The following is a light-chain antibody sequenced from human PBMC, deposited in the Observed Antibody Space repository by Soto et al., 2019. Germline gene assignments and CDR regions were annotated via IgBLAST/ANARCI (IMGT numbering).Light chain of an antibody. J-gene: IGLJ1*01. V-gene: IGLV1-44*01. CDR1: SSNIGINT. CDR2: TDN. CDR3: SSYAGSTIWV. Sequence: QCKRTQPASASETRGQRITISCSGGSSNIGINTVNWYQQLPGTAPKVLIYTDNERPSGVPDRFSGSKSGTSASLAINGLQAEDEADYYCSSYAGSTIWVFGTGTKVTVL.